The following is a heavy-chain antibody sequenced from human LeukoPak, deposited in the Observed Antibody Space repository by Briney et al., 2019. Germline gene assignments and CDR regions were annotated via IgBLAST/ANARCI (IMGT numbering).Heavy chain of an antibody. Sequence: GSLGLSCAASEFSVGSNYMTWVRQPPGKALEWIGNIFYSGSTYYSPSLKSRVTISLDTSRNQFSLKLNSVTTADTAVYYCAKSNGYGLIDIWGQGTMVTVSS. D-gene: IGHD3-22*01. J-gene: IGHJ3*02. CDR2: IFYSGST. CDR1: EFSVGSNY. V-gene: IGHV4-59*02. CDR3: AKSNGYGLIDI.